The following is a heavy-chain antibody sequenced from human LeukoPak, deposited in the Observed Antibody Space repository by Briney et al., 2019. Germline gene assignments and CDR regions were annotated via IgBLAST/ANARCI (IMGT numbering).Heavy chain of an antibody. D-gene: IGHD6-13*01. CDR2: INPNSGGT. CDR3: ARETYSSSWYDREVFDY. V-gene: IGHV1-2*02. CDR1: GYTFTDYY. J-gene: IGHJ4*02. Sequence: ASVKVSCKASGYTFTDYYIHWVRQAPGQGLEWMGWINPNSGGTNYAQKFQGRVAMTRDTSISTAYMELSRLRSDDTAVYYCARETYSSSWYDREVFDYWGQGTLVTVSS.